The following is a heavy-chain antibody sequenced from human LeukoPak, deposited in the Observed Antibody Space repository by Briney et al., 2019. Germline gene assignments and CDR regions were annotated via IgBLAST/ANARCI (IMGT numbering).Heavy chain of an antibody. V-gene: IGHV3-23*01. D-gene: IGHD2-21*02. CDR3: AREAYCGGDCSLGNAFDI. J-gene: IGHJ3*02. CDR1: GFTFSNYG. Sequence: GGSLRLSCAASGFTFSNYGMNWVRQAPGKGLEWVSALSSSGGSTYYADSVKGRFTISRDNSKNTLYLQMNSLRAEDTALYYCAREAYCGGDCSLGNAFDIWGQGTMVTVSS. CDR2: LSSSGGST.